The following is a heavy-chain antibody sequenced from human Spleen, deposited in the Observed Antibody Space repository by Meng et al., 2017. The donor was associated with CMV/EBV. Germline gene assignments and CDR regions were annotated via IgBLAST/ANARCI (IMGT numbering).Heavy chain of an antibody. V-gene: IGHV4-30-4*08. CDR2: ISHSGNT. J-gene: IGHJ5*02. CDR3: ARAGEMGDWFDP. D-gene: IGHD3-10*01. CDR1: GGYVSSGEYY. Sequence: CTVSGGYVSSGEYYWTWVRQTPGKGLEWIGYISHSGNTYYNPSLRSRIGISVDTSKNHFSLKLRSVTAADTAVYYCARAGEMGDWFDPWGQGTLVTVSS.